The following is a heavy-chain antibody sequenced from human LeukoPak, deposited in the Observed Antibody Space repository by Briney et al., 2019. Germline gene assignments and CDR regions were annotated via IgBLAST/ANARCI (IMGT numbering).Heavy chain of an antibody. Sequence: SGTLSLTCAVSGGSISSNNWWSWVRQPPGKGLEWIGEIHHSGSTNYNPSLKSRGIISVDTSKNQFSLKLSSVTAADTAVYYCARDLFSGGNSFDYWGQGTLVTVSS. CDR1: GGSISSNNW. J-gene: IGHJ4*02. D-gene: IGHD2-15*01. CDR2: IHHSGST. CDR3: ARDLFSGGNSFDY. V-gene: IGHV4-4*02.